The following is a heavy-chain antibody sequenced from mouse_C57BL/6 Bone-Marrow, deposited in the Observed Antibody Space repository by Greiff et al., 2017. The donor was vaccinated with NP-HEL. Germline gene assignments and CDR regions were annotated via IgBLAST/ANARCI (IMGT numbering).Heavy chain of an antibody. CDR3: ARRDYDYYFDY. CDR2: IYPRSGNT. D-gene: IGHD2-4*01. J-gene: IGHJ2*01. Sequence: QVQLQQSGAELARPGASVKLSCKASGYTFTSSGISWVKQRTGQGLEWIGEIYPRSGNTYYNEKFKGKATLTADKSSSTAYMELRSLTSEDSAVYFCARRDYDYYFDYWGQGTTLTVSS. V-gene: IGHV1-81*01. CDR1: GYTFTSSG.